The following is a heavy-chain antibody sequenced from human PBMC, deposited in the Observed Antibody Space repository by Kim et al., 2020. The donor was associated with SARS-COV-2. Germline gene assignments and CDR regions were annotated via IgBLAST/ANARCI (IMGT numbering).Heavy chain of an antibody. CDR3: VRDVRVRTADY. J-gene: IGHJ4*02. V-gene: IGHV3-7*01. CDR1: GFTFSSYS. D-gene: IGHD3-10*02. CDR2: IKQEGSEK. Sequence: GGSLRLSCAASGFTFSSYSMSWVRQTPGKGLEWVANIKQEGSEKYYVDSVKGRFTISRDNAKNSLYLEMNSLRAEDAAVYYCVRDVRVRTADYWGQGARVAVSS.